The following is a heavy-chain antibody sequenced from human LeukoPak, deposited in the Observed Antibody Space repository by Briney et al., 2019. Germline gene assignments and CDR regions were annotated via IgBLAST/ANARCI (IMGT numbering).Heavy chain of an antibody. V-gene: IGHV3-9*01. CDR3: AKGTTFDAFDM. Sequence: GGSLRLSCAAAGFTFDNYAMHWVRQAPGKGLEWVSRISWNTGNIDYADSVKGRFTISRDNAKNPLYLQMNSLRAEDTALYYCAKGTTFDAFDMWGQGTMVTVSS. CDR2: ISWNTGNI. D-gene: IGHD3-16*01. J-gene: IGHJ3*02. CDR1: GFTFDNYA.